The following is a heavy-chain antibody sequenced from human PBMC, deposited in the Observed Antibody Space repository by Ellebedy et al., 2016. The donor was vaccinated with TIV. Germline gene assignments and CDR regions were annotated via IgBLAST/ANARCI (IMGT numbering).Heavy chain of an antibody. D-gene: IGHD6-25*01. V-gene: IGHV5-51*01. CDR3: ARHDSGRGEYYFDY. J-gene: IGHJ4*02. Sequence: GESLKIPXRASGYRFTTYWIGWVRQMPGKGLEWMGIIYPGDAETRYSPSFEGQVTLSADRSTTTAYLQWSSLRATDTAMYYCARHDSGRGEYYFDYWGQGTLVTVSS. CDR1: GYRFTTYW. CDR2: IYPGDAET.